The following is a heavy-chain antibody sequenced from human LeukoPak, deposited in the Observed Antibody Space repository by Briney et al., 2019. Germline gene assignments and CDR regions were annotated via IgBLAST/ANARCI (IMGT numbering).Heavy chain of an antibody. D-gene: IGHD3-10*02. CDR1: GFTFNTYS. CDR2: IDGSGGYM. J-gene: IGHJ6*04. CDR3: AELGITMIGGV. V-gene: IGHV3-21*06. Sequence: PGGSLRLSCEASGFTFNTYSMNWARQAPGKGLEWVSSIDGSGGYMFYADSVKGRFIISRDNAKDSLYLQMNSLRAEDTAVYYCAELGITMIGGVWGKGTTVTISS.